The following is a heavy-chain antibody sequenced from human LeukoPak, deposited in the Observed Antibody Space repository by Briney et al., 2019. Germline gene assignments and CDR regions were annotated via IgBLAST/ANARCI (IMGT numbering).Heavy chain of an antibody. CDR3: AKNQYSSSWYVDY. CDR2: INHSGST. Sequence: SETLSLTCAVYGGSFSGYYWSWIRQPPGKGLEWIGEINHSGSTNYNPSLKSRVTISVDTSKNQFSLKLSSVTAADTAVYYCAKNQYSSSWYVDYWGQGTLVTVSS. D-gene: IGHD6-13*01. V-gene: IGHV4-34*01. CDR1: GGSFSGYY. J-gene: IGHJ4*02.